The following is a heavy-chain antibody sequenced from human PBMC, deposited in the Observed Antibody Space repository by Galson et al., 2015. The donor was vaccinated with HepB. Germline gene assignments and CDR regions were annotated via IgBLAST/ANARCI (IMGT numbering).Heavy chain of an antibody. J-gene: IGHJ6*02. V-gene: IGHV3-30-3*01. CDR3: ARDLSSGITAFGLGQYHYYSRDG. CDR2: ISYDGINK. D-gene: IGHD3-3*01. CDR1: GFTFSSFP. Sequence: SLRLSCAASGFTFSSFPIHWVRQSPGKGLEWVAVISYDGINKYYADSAKGRFTVTRDDSKNTVFLQMNSLTVEATAVYYCARDLSSGITAFGLGQYHYYSRDGWGQGTTVTVSS.